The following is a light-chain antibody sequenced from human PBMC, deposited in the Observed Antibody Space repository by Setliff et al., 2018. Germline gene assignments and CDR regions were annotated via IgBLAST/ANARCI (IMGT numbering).Light chain of an antibody. V-gene: IGLV2-14*03. Sequence: QSALTQPASASGSAGQSITISCTGTSSDVGAYNYVSWYQHYSGKAPKFVIYDVSNRPSGVSNRFSGSKSGNTASLTISGLQAEDEADYYCFSYTTTSSYVFGTGTKVTVL. CDR2: DVS. CDR3: FSYTTTSSYV. CDR1: SSDVGAYNY. J-gene: IGLJ1*01.